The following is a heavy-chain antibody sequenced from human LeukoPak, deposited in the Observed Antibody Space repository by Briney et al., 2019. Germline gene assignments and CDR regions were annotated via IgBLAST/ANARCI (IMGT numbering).Heavy chain of an antibody. J-gene: IGHJ4*02. CDR3: ARLVSGVVDY. CDR1: GGSISSYY. D-gene: IGHD6-6*01. CDR2: IYYSGST. Sequence: SETLSLTCTVSGGSISSYYWSWIRQPPGKGLEWIGYIYYSGSTNYNPSLKSRVTISVDTSKNQFSLKLSSVTAADTAVYYCARLVSGVVDYWGQGTLVTVSS. V-gene: IGHV4-59*12.